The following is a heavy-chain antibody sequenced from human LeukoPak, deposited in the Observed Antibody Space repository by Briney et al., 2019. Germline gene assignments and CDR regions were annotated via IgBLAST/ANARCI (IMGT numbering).Heavy chain of an antibody. V-gene: IGHV3-48*02. J-gene: IGHJ4*02. D-gene: IGHD4-23*01. CDR3: ARDRGNVFDY. CDR2: ISHSGSSI. Sequence: PGGSLRLSCAASGFTFSSYSMNWVRQAPGKGLEWIAYISHSGSSIYYGDSVKGRFTISRDNAKNSLYLQMNSLGDEDTAVFYCARDRGNVFDYWGQGTLVTVSS. CDR1: GFTFSSYS.